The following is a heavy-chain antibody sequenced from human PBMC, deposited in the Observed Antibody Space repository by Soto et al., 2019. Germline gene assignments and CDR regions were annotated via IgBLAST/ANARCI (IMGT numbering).Heavy chain of an antibody. CDR3: ARGEATSFEFLYIAY. Sequence: AAVKVSCKASGYTFTSYGISWVRQAPGQGLEWMGWISAYNGNTNYAKKLQGRVTISRDNAKKALYLQLNSLRPEDSAVYYCARGEATSFEFLYIAYWGQGTLVTVSS. V-gene: IGHV1-18*04. CDR2: ISAYNGNT. D-gene: IGHD3-10*01. CDR1: GYTFTSYG. J-gene: IGHJ4*02.